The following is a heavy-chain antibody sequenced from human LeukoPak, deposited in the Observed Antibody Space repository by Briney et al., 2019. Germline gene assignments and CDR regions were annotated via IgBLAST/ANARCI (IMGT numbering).Heavy chain of an antibody. V-gene: IGHV3-64*01. J-gene: IGHJ4*02. D-gene: IGHD5-18*01. Sequence: GGSLRLSCAASGFTVSSNYMSWVRQAPGKGLEYVSAISSHGGSTYYANSVKGRFTISRDNSKNTLYLQMGSLRAEDMAVYYCARSATWIQLWLLSYFDHWGQGTLVTVSS. CDR1: GFTVSSNY. CDR2: ISSHGGST. CDR3: ARSATWIQLWLLSYFDH.